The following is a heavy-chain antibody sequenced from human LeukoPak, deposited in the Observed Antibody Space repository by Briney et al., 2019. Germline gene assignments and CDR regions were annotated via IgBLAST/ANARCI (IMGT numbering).Heavy chain of an antibody. Sequence: GGSLRLSCAASGFTFSSYSMNWVRQAPGKGLEWVSYISSSSSTIYYADSVKGRFTISRDNAKNSLYLQMNSLRAEDTAVYYCARDLSEPHWYSSGWPLDVWGQGTTVTVSS. CDR2: ISSSSSTI. CDR3: ARDLSEPHWYSSGWPLDV. J-gene: IGHJ6*02. D-gene: IGHD6-19*01. V-gene: IGHV3-48*04. CDR1: GFTFSSYS.